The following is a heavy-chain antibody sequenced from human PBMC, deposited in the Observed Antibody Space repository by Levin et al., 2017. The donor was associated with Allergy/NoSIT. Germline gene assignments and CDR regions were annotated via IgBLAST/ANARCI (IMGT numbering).Heavy chain of an antibody. CDR1: GFTFSNYA. CDR3: ARGSELDY. V-gene: IGHV3-30*04. J-gene: IGHJ4*02. CDR2: ISYDGSNK. Sequence: PGGSLRLSCAASGFTFSNYAIHWVRQAPGKGLEWVAVISYDGSNKYLADSVKGRFTISRDNSKNMLYLQMNSLSPDDTAVYYCARGSELDYWGQGTLVTVSS.